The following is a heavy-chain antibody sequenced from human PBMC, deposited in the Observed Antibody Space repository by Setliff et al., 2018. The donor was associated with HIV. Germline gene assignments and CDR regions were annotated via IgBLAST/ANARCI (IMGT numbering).Heavy chain of an antibody. CDR3: ARGAWYTSGWYSSRYMDV. CDR2: MNPNNGNT. Sequence: ASVKVSCKASGSTFTNSDINWVRQATGQGLEWMGWMNPNNGNTGYAQKFQGRVIMTRDTSITTAYMELSSLRSDDTAVYYCARGAWYTSGWYSSRYMDVWGKGTTVTVSS. CDR1: GSTFTNSD. J-gene: IGHJ6*03. D-gene: IGHD6-19*01. V-gene: IGHV1-8*02.